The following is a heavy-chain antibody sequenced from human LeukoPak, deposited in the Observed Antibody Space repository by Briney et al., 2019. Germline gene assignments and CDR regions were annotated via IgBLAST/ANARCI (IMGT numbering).Heavy chain of an antibody. V-gene: IGHV4-30-2*01. Sequence: TLPLTCAFPGSSVSSGCCSRSSLRHPPGNTLDSIGNIYHSGSTYYNPSLKSRVTISVDRSKNQFSLKLSSVTAADTAVYYCARGLLSSARLSWFDPWGQGTLVTVSS. CDR1: GSSVSSGCCS. CDR3: ARGLLSSARLSWFDP. D-gene: IGHD2-15*01. J-gene: IGHJ5*02. CDR2: IYHSGST.